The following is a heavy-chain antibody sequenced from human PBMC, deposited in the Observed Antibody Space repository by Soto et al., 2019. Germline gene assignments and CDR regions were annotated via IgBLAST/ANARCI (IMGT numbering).Heavy chain of an antibody. V-gene: IGHV4-39*07. CDR3: ARAYTIFGVVTNTYYYYGMDV. CDR2: IYYSGSA. D-gene: IGHD3-3*01. CDR1: GGSIPRSSGYY. J-gene: IGHJ6*02. Sequence: SETLSLTCTVSGGSIPRSSGYYWVWVRQPPGKGLEYVGSIYYSGSAYYNPSLKSRVTMSVDTSKNQFSLKLSSVTAADTAVYYCARAYTIFGVVTNTYYYYGMDVWGQGTTVTVSS.